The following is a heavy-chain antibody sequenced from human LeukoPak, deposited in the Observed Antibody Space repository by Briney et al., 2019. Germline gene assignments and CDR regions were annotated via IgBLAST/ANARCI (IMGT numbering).Heavy chain of an antibody. CDR1: GGSFSGYY. Sequence: PSETLSLTCAVYGGSFSGYYWSWIRQPPGKGLEWIGEINHSGSTNYNPSLKSRVTISVDTSKNQFSLKLSSETAADTAVYYCARSQGSSGLALAGVFDYWGQGTLVTVSS. D-gene: IGHD3-22*01. J-gene: IGHJ4*02. V-gene: IGHV4-34*01. CDR2: INHSGST. CDR3: ARSQGSSGLALAGVFDY.